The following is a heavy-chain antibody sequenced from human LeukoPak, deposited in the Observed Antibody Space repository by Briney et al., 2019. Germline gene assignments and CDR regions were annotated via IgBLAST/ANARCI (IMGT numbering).Heavy chain of an antibody. J-gene: IGHJ4*02. CDR3: ARMFGGNLYGYYFDY. D-gene: IGHD4-23*01. V-gene: IGHV3-53*01. CDR1: GFAVNNYY. CDR2: LYSGGMT. Sequence: GGSLRLSCAASGFAVNNYYMTWVRQAPGKGLECVSILYSGGMTFYSDSVKGRFIISTDNSRNTVNLQMNSLRAEDTGIYYCARMFGGNLYGYYFDYWGQGSVLTVSS.